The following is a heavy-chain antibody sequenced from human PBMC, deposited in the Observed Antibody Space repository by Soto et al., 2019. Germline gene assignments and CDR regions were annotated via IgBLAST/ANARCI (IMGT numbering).Heavy chain of an antibody. J-gene: IGHJ4*02. CDR3: ARRLNIAAYDY. V-gene: IGHV4-59*01. Sequence: ETLSLTCTISGGSISTYYWSWFRQPPGKELLWIGYIYYTGSTYYDPSLKSRVTISLDTSKNQFSLTLSSVTAADTAVYYCARRLNIAAYDYWGQGTLVTVSS. CDR2: IYYTGST. D-gene: IGHD5-12*01. CDR1: GGSISTYY.